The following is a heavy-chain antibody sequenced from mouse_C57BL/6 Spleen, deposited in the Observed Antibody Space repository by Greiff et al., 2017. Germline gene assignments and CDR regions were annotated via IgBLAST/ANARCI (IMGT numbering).Heavy chain of an antibody. Sequence: QVQLQQSGAELVRPGPSVKVSCKASGYAFTNYLIEWVKQRPGQGLEWIGVINPGSGGTNYNEKFKGKATLTADKSSSTAYMQLSSLTSEDSAVYFCARAIYYDYDPFAYWGQGTLVTVSA. CDR3: ARAIYYDYDPFAY. CDR1: GYAFTNYL. V-gene: IGHV1-54*01. D-gene: IGHD2-4*01. J-gene: IGHJ3*01. CDR2: INPGSGGT.